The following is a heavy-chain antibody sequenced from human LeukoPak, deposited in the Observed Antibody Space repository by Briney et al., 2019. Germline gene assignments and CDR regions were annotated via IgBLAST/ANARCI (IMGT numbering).Heavy chain of an antibody. CDR1: GGTFSSYA. CDR2: IIPIFGTA. J-gene: IGHJ6*03. D-gene: IGHD6-13*01. V-gene: IGHV1-69*05. Sequence: SVKVSCKASGGTFSSYAISWVRQAPGQGLEWMGGIIPIFGTANYAQKFQGRVTITTDESTSTAYMELSSLRSEDTAVYYCARQQQLAPDYYYYMDVWGKGTTVTVSS. CDR3: ARQQQLAPDYYYYMDV.